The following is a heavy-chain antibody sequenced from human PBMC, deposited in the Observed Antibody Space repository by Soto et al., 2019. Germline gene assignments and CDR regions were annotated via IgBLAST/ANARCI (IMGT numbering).Heavy chain of an antibody. V-gene: IGHV3-23*01. D-gene: IGHD2-21*01. J-gene: IGHJ4*02. Sequence: GGSLRLSCAVSGCTFRDYGMIWVRQAPGQGLEWVSAISGRGDRTYYADSVKGRFTISRDNSKNTLYLQMNTLRAEDTAIYFCAKDVFADSKPFDYWGQGTLVTVSS. CDR3: AKDVFADSKPFDY. CDR1: GCTFRDYG. CDR2: ISGRGDRT.